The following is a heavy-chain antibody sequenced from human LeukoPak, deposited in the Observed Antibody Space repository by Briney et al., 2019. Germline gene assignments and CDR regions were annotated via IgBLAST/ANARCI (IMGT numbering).Heavy chain of an antibody. CDR1: GGSFSGYY. CDR2: INHSGST. V-gene: IGHV4-34*01. Sequence: SETLSLTCAVYGGSFSGYYWSWIRQPPGKGLEWIGEINHSGSTNYNPSLKSRVTISVDTSKNQFSLKLSSVTAADTAVYYCARVYYAFDIWGQGTMVTVSS. J-gene: IGHJ3*02. CDR3: ARVYYAFDI. D-gene: IGHD3-3*01.